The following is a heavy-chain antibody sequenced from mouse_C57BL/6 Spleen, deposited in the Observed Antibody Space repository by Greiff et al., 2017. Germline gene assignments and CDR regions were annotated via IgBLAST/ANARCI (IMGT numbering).Heavy chain of an antibody. V-gene: IGHV1-52*01. CDR3: ARSYGSPYFDY. CDR2: IDPSDSET. Sequence: QVQLQQPGAELVRPGSSVKLSCKASGYTFTSYWMHWVKQRPIQGLEWIGNIDPSDSETHYNQKFKDKATLTVDKSSSTAYMQRSSLTSEDSAVYYCARSYGSPYFDYWGQGTTLTVSS. CDR1: GYTFTSYW. D-gene: IGHD2-1*01. J-gene: IGHJ2*01.